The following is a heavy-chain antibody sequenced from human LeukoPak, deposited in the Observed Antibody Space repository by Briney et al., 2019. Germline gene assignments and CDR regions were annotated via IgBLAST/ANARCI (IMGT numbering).Heavy chain of an antibody. J-gene: IGHJ2*01. D-gene: IGHD2-15*01. Sequence: SETLSLTCTVSGGSISSSSYYWGWIRQPPGKGLEWSGSIYHSGSTYYNPSLKSRVTISVDTSKNQFSLKLSSVTAADTAVYYCASIYYSGGSCHSKWYFDLWGRGTLVTVSS. CDR3: ASIYYSGGSCHSKWYFDL. CDR2: IYHSGST. CDR1: GGSISSSSYY. V-gene: IGHV4-39*01.